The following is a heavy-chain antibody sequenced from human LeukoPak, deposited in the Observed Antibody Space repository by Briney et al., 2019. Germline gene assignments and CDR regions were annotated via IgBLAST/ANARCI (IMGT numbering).Heavy chain of an antibody. D-gene: IGHD3-3*01. CDR3: AREGDFWYFDY. CDR1: GFTFSSYW. Sequence: GSLRLSCAASGFTFSSYWMSWVRQAPGKGLEWVANIKQDGTEKYYVDSVRGRFTISRDNAKNSLYLQMNSLRAEDTAVYYCAREGDFWYFDYWGQGTLVTVSS. CDR2: IKQDGTEK. J-gene: IGHJ4*02. V-gene: IGHV3-7*01.